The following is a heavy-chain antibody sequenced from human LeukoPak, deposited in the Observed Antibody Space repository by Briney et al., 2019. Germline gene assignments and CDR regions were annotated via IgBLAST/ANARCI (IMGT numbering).Heavy chain of an antibody. J-gene: IGHJ3*02. D-gene: IGHD6-6*01. CDR1: GFTFSSYS. CDR2: ISSSSSYI. Sequence: GGSLRLSCAASGFTFSSYSMNWVRQAPGKGLEWVSSISSSSSYIYYADSVKGRFTISRDNAKNSLYLQMNSLRAEDTAVYYCARDSGYSSSSYAFDIWGQGTMVTVSS. V-gene: IGHV3-21*01. CDR3: ARDSGYSSSSYAFDI.